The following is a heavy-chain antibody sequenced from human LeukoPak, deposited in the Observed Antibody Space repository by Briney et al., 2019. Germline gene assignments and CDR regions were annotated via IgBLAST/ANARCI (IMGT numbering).Heavy chain of an antibody. Sequence: ASVKVSCKASGGTFSSYAISWVRQAPGQGLEWMGGIIPIFGTANYAQKFQGRVTITADESTSTAYMELSSLRSEDTAVYYCARLGIAARPGFYYYYMDVWGKGTTVTVSS. D-gene: IGHD6-6*01. V-gene: IGHV1-69*01. J-gene: IGHJ6*03. CDR1: GGTFSSYA. CDR2: IIPIFGTA. CDR3: ARLGIAARPGFYYYYMDV.